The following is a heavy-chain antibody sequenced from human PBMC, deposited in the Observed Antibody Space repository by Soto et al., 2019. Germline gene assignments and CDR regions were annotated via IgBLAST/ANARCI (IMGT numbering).Heavy chain of an antibody. CDR2: INHSGST. CDR1: GGSFSGYY. J-gene: IGHJ4*02. CDR3: AAWADCSGGSCYFDY. D-gene: IGHD2-15*01. Sequence: SETLSLTCAVYGGSFSGYYWSWIRQPPGKGLEWIGEINHSGSTNYNPSLKSRVTISVDTSKNQFSLKLSSVTAADTAVYYCAAWADCSGGSCYFDYWGQGTLVTVSS. V-gene: IGHV4-34*01.